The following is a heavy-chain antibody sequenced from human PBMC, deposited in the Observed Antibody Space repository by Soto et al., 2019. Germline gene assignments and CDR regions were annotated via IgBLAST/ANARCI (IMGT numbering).Heavy chain of an antibody. CDR2: IYYSGST. Sequence: LSLTCTVSGGSISSSDYYWGWIRQPPGRGLECIGTIYYSGSTYYNPSLEGRITMSVDTSKNQFSLKLSSVTAADSAVYFCARLTGSGSYYVNCWGQGTLVTVSS. CDR1: GGSISSSDYY. D-gene: IGHD3-10*01. V-gene: IGHV4-39*01. J-gene: IGHJ4*02. CDR3: ARLTGSGSYYVNC.